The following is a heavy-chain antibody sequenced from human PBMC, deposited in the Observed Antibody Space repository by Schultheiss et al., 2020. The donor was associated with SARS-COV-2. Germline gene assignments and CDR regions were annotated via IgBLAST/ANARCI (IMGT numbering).Heavy chain of an antibody. CDR2: IYYSGST. D-gene: IGHD6-19*01. CDR1: GGSISSDY. J-gene: IGHJ1*01. V-gene: IGHV4-59*01. CDR3: ARDHGYSSGWPQDFQH. Sequence: SETLSLTCTVSGGSISSDYWSWIRQPPGKGLEWIGYIYYSGSTNYNPSLKSRVTISVDTSKNQFSLKLSSVTAADTAVYYCARDHGYSSGWPQDFQHWGQGTLVTVSS.